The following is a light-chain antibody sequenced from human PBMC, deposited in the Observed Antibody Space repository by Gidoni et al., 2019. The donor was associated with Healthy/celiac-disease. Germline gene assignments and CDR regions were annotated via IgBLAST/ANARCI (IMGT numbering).Light chain of an antibody. CDR3: QQSYSTPYT. CDR1: QSISSY. V-gene: IGKV1-39*01. Sequence: QMTQSPSSLSASVGDRVTITCRASQSISSYLNWYQQKPGKAPKLLIYAASSLKSGVPSRFSGSGSGTDFTLTISSLQPEDFATYYCQQSYSTPYTFGQGTKLEIK. J-gene: IGKJ2*01. CDR2: AAS.